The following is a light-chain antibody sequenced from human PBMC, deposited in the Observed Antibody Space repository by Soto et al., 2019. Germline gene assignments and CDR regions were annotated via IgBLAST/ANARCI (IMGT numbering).Light chain of an antibody. V-gene: IGLV2-8*01. Sequence: QSPRTHPPSASVSPGQAVAISCTGTSSDVGGYNYVSWYQQHPGKAPKLMIYEVNKRPSGVPDRFSGSKSGNTASLTVSGLQAEDEADYYCSSYAGSSNVFGTGTKVTVL. J-gene: IGLJ1*01. CDR2: EVN. CDR3: SSYAGSSNV. CDR1: SSDVGGYNY.